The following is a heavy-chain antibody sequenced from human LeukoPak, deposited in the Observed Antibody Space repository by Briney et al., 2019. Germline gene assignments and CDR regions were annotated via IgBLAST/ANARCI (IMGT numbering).Heavy chain of an antibody. CDR1: GFTFDDYA. CDR2: INSDGSST. CDR3: AILRFLEWFDY. J-gene: IGHJ4*02. Sequence: GGSLRLSCAASGFTFDDYAMHWVRQAPGKGLVWVSRINSDGSSTSYADSVKGRFTISRDNAKNTLYLQMNSLRAEDTAVYYCAILRFLEWFDYWGQGTLVTVSS. D-gene: IGHD3-3*01. V-gene: IGHV3-74*01.